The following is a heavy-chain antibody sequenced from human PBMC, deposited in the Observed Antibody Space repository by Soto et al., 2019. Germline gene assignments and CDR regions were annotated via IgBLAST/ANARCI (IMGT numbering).Heavy chain of an antibody. CDR2: INHSGIT. Sequence: PSETLSLTCAVYGWSFSGYDWSWIRQPPGKGLEWIGEINHSGITNYNPSLKSRVTISVDTSKNQFSLKLSSVTAADTAVYYCARGPLAYCGGDCYSGAFDIWGQGTMVTVSS. CDR3: ARGPLAYCGGDCYSGAFDI. D-gene: IGHD2-21*02. J-gene: IGHJ3*02. V-gene: IGHV4-34*01. CDR1: GWSFSGYD.